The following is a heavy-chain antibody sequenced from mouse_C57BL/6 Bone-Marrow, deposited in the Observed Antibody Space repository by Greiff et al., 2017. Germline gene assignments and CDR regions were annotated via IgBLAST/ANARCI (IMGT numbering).Heavy chain of an antibody. CDR3: AREGYGYVLFAY. CDR2: IDPSDSYT. J-gene: IGHJ3*01. CDR1: GYTFTSYW. V-gene: IGHV1-69*01. D-gene: IGHD2-2*01. Sequence: VQLQESGAELVMPGASVKLSCKASGYTFTSYWMHWVKQRPGQGLEWIGEIDPSDSYTNYNQKFKGKSTLTVDKSSSTAYMPLSSLTSEDSAVYYCAREGYGYVLFAYWGQGTLVTVSA.